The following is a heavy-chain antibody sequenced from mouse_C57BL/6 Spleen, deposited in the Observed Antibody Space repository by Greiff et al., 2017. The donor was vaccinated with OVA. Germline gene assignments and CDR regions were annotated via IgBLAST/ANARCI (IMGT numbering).Heavy chain of an antibody. D-gene: IGHD1-1*01. J-gene: IGHJ2*01. CDR1: GYSFTSYY. CDR2: IYPGSGTT. CDR3: ARSTTVVAKDY. V-gene: IGHV1-66*01. Sequence: QVQLQQSGPELVKPGASVKISCKASGYSFTSYYIHWVKQRPGQGLEWLGWIYPGSGTTKYNETFKGKATLTADTSSSTAYLQLSSLTAEDSAVYYCARSTTVVAKDYWGQGTTLTVSS.